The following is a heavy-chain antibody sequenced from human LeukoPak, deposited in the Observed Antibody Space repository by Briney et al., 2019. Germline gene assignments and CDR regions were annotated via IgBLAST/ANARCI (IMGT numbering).Heavy chain of an antibody. Sequence: SETLSLTCTVSVYPISSGYYWGSLRQPAGNGLEWIGSIYHSGSTYYNPSLKSRVTISVDTSKNQFSLKLSSVTAADTAVYYCARGISDYYDSSGYYYGPYYFDYWGQGTLVTVSS. D-gene: IGHD3-22*01. J-gene: IGHJ4*02. CDR3: ARGISDYYDSSGYYYGPYYFDY. CDR2: IYHSGST. CDR1: VYPISSGYY. V-gene: IGHV4-38-2*02.